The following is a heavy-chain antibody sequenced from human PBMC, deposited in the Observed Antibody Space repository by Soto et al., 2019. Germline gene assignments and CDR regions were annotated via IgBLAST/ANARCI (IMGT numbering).Heavy chain of an antibody. J-gene: IGHJ4*02. Sequence: EVQLEESGGGLFQPGGSLRLTCAVSGFSLNNYWMHWVRQCPGKGLVWVARIYRDGTTSYADSVKGRFTISRDNAKNTVSLQMNSLKDEDTAVYYCMRGNTGYGNFDYWGQGTLVTVSS. V-gene: IGHV3-74*01. CDR2: IYRDGTT. D-gene: IGHD5-12*01. CDR3: MRGNTGYGNFDY. CDR1: GFSLNNYW.